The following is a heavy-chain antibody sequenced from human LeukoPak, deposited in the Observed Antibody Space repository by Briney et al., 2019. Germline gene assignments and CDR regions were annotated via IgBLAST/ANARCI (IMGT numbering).Heavy chain of an antibody. CDR1: GGTFSSYA. J-gene: IGHJ4*02. CDR2: IIPIFGTA. CDR3: ARDATAGPPGDDYYDSSGYHGFDY. V-gene: IGHV1-69*13. D-gene: IGHD3-22*01. Sequence: SVKVSCKASGGTFSSYAISWVRQAPGQGLEWMGGIIPIFGTANYAQKFQGRVTITADESTSTAYMELSSLRSEDTAVYYCARDATAGPPGDDYYDSSGYHGFDYWGQGTLVTVSS.